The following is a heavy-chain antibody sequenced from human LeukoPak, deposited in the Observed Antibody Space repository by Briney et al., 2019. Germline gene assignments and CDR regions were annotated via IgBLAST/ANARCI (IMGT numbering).Heavy chain of an antibody. CDR3: VRLPTGFPNWFDP. Sequence: PSETLSLTCSVSGGSISSRPYYWGWIRQSPGKGLDWIGSVSYSGSTYYNPSLRSRVTISVDTSKNPFSLNLTSVTPADTSVYYCVRLPTGFPNWFDPWGQGTLVTVSS. CDR1: GGSISSRPYY. D-gene: IGHD3-10*01. CDR2: VSYSGST. V-gene: IGHV4-39*01. J-gene: IGHJ5*02.